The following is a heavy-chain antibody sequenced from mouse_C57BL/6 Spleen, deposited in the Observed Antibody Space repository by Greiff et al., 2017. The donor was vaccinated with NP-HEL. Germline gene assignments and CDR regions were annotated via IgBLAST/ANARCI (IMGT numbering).Heavy chain of an antibody. Sequence: VHVKQSGPELVKPGASVKISCKASGYSFTDYNMNWVKQSNGKSLEWIGVINPNYGTTSYNQKFKGKATLTVDQSSSTAYMQLNSLTSEDSAVYYCASGWLPHFDYWGQGTTLTVSS. CDR2: INPNYGTT. CDR3: ASGWLPHFDY. V-gene: IGHV1-39*01. CDR1: GYSFTDYN. J-gene: IGHJ2*01. D-gene: IGHD2-3*01.